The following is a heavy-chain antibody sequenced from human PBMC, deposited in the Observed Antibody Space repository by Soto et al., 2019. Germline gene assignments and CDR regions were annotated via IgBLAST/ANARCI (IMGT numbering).Heavy chain of an antibody. J-gene: IGHJ4*02. CDR2: ISGSGGST. V-gene: IGHV3-23*01. Sequence: PGGSLRLSCAASGFTFSSYAMSWVRQAPGKGLEWVSAISGSGGSTYYADSVKGRFTISRDNSKNTLYLQMNSLRAADTGKYYCARLVYDSRLNYLYFDHWGQGTLVTVSS. D-gene: IGHD3-22*01. CDR1: GFTFSSYA. CDR3: ARLVYDSRLNYLYFDH.